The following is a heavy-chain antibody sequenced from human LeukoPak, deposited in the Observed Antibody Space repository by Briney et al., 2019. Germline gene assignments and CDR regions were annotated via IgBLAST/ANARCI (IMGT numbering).Heavy chain of an antibody. CDR2: ISGSGGST. CDR3: AKTPRYCSGGSCYSGYFDN. V-gene: IGHV3-23*01. CDR1: GFTFSSYA. D-gene: IGHD2-15*01. Sequence: PGRSLRLSCVASGFTFSSYAMSWVRQAPGKGLEWVSTISGSGGSTYFADSVKSRFTISRDNSKNTVYLQMNSLRVEDTALYYCAKTPRYCSGGSCYSGYFDNWGQGTRVTVSS. J-gene: IGHJ4*02.